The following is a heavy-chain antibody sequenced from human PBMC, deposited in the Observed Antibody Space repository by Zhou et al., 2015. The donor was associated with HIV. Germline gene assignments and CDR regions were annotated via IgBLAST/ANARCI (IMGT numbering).Heavy chain of an antibody. J-gene: IGHJ4*02. Sequence: QVQLVQSGAEVKKPGSSVKVSCKASGGTFSSYTISWVRQAPGQGLEWMGRIIPILGIANYAQKFQGRVTITADKSTSTAYMELSSLRSEDTAVYYCARVGYYGSGSNVGVFDYWGQGTLVTVSS. CDR2: IIPILGIA. D-gene: IGHD3-10*01. CDR1: GGTFSSYT. CDR3: ARVGYYGSGSNVGVFDY. V-gene: IGHV1-69*02.